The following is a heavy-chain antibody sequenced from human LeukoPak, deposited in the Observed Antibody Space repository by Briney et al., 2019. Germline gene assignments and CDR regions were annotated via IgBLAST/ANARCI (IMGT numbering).Heavy chain of an antibody. CDR2: ISGSGYYT. CDR3: AKDGSWGDYQFYFYMDV. D-gene: IGHD2-2*01. V-gene: IGHV3-23*01. Sequence: GGSLRLSCAVSGSKFTFGNFAMGWVRQAGGKGLEWVSGISGSGYYTYYADSVKGQFTIARDNSKNTVYIQINSLRAEDTAVYYCAKDGSWGDYQFYFYMDVWGKGTTVTVSS. J-gene: IGHJ6*03. CDR1: GSKFTFGNFA.